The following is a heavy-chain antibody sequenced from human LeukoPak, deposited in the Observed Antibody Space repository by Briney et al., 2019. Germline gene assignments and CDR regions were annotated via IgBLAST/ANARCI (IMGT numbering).Heavy chain of an antibody. D-gene: IGHD3-22*01. V-gene: IGHV3-23*01. CDR1: GFTFSSYA. Sequence: GGSLRLSCAASGFTFSSYAMSWVRQAPGKGLEWVSAISGSGGSTYYADSVKGRFTISRDNSKNTLYLQMNSLRAEDTAVYYCAKELTTHDSSVGDAFDIGGQGTMVTVSS. CDR3: AKELTTHDSSVGDAFDI. CDR2: ISGSGGST. J-gene: IGHJ3*02.